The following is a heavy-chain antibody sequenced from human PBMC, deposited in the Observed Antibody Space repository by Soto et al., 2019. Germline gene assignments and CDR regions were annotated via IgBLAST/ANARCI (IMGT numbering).Heavy chain of an antibody. CDR1: GFTFSSYG. CDR3: ARSARFGAFYFDY. D-gene: IGHD3-10*01. CDR2: IWYDGSNK. Sequence: QVQLVESGGGVVQPGRSLRLSCAASGFTFSSYGMHCVRQAPGKGLEWVAVIWYDGSNKYYADSVKGRFTISRDNSKNTLYLQMNSRRAEDTAVYYCARSARFGAFYFDYRGQGTLVNVSS. V-gene: IGHV3-33*01. J-gene: IGHJ4*02.